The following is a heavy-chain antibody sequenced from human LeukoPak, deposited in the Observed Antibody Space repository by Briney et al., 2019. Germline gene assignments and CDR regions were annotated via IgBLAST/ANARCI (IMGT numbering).Heavy chain of an antibody. V-gene: IGHV4-61*02. J-gene: IGHJ4*02. CDR2: IYTSGST. D-gene: IGHD2-2*01. Sequence: PSETLSLTCTVSGGSISSGSYSWSWIRQPAGKGLEWIGRIYTSGSTNYNPSLKSRVTISVDTSKNQFSLKLSSVTAADTAVYYCARLPLGYCSSTSCYRGYYFDYWGQGTLVTVSS. CDR1: GGSISSGSYS. CDR3: ARLPLGYCSSTSCYRGYYFDY.